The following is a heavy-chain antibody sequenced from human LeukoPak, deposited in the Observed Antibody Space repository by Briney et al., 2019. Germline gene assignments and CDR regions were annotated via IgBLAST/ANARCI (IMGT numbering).Heavy chain of an antibody. J-gene: IGHJ3*01. CDR3: AREVITPGDSDGFDL. D-gene: IGHD2-2*01. V-gene: IGHV4-30-4*08. Sequence: SETLSLTCTVSGGSISSANHLWSWVRESPGEGLEWIGYIHYSGSAHYNPSLKSRVSMSVDMSKNQFSLSLSSVTAADTAIYYCAREVITPGDSDGFDLWGQGTMVSVSS. CDR2: IHYSGSA. CDR1: GGSISSANHL.